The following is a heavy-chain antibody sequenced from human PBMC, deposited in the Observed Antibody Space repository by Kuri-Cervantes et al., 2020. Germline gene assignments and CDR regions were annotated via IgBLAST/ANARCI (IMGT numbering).Heavy chain of an antibody. CDR3: ARDRRYHYDSSGY. CDR1: GGTFSSYA. J-gene: IGHJ4*02. V-gene: IGHV1-69*13. CDR2: IIPIFGTA. Sequence: SVKVSCKASGGTFSSYAISWVRQAPGQGLEWMGGIIPIFGTANYAQKFQGRVTITADESTSTAYMELSSLRSEDTAVYYCARDRRYHYDSSGYWGQGTLVTVSS. D-gene: IGHD3-22*01.